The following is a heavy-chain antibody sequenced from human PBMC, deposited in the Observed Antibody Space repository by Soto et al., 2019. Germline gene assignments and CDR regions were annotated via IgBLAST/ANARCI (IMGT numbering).Heavy chain of an antibody. CDR1: GFTFSSYS. V-gene: IGHV3-21*01. D-gene: IGHD2-2*01. CDR2: ISSSSSYI. Sequence: EVQLVESGGGLVKPGGSLRLSCAASGFTFSSYSMNWVRQAPGKGLEWVSSISSSSSYIYYADSVKGRFTISRDNAKNSLYLQMNSLRAEDTAVYYCARDGGSPRTIVVVPAELDYWGQGTLVTVSS. J-gene: IGHJ4*02. CDR3: ARDGGSPRTIVVVPAELDY.